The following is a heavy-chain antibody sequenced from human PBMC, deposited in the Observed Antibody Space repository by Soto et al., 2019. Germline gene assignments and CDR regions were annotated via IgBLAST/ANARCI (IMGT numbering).Heavy chain of an antibody. CDR2: INHSGST. J-gene: IGHJ4*02. D-gene: IGHD3-22*01. Sequence: SETLSLTCAVYGGSFSGYYWSWIRQPPGKGLEWIGEINHSGSTNYNPSLKSRVTISVDTSKNQFSLKLSSVTAADTAVYYSARASVITMIVVLDYWGQGTLVTVSS. CDR3: ARASVITMIVVLDY. V-gene: IGHV4-34*01. CDR1: GGSFSGYY.